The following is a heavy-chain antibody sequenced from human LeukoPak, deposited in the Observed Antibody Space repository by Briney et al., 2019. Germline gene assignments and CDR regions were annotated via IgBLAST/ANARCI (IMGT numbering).Heavy chain of an antibody. Sequence: GGSLTLSCAASGFTFSNDWMGWVRQAPGKGLEWVGRIKSKNDGGTADYAAPVKGRFTISRDDSKNTLYRQMNSLKTEDTSMYYCTSYRGRMDDWGQGTTVTVSS. CDR1: GFTFSNDW. CDR2: IKSKNDGGTA. D-gene: IGHD1-1*01. V-gene: IGHV3-15*01. J-gene: IGHJ6*02. CDR3: TSYRGRMDD.